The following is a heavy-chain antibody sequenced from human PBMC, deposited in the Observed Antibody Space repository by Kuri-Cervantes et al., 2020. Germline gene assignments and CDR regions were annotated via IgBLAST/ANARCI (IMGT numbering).Heavy chain of an antibody. Sequence: SVKVSCKASGGTFSSYAISWLRQAPGQGLEWMGGIIPIFGTANYAQKFQGRVIITRDTAASTAYMELSSLRSEDTAVYYCVSAGRYPDSWGQGTLVTVSS. D-gene: IGHD1-14*01. CDR3: VSAGRYPDS. J-gene: IGHJ5*01. CDR2: IIPIFGTA. V-gene: IGHV1-69*05. CDR1: GGTFSSYA.